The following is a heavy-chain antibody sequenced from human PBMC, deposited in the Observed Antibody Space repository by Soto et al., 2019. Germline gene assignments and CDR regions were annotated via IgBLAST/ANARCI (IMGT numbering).Heavy chain of an antibody. Sequence: EVQLVESGGGLVQPGGSLRLSCAASGFTFSSYWMTWVRQAPGKGLEWVANIKQDGSEKNYVDSVKGRFTISRDNAKNSLFRLMNGLRAKNTAVNYCAKRTPVLNYSYSSSMDVGGKGTTVTVSS. CDR1: GFTFSSYW. J-gene: IGHJ6*03. CDR2: IKQDGSEK. CDR3: AKRTPVLNYSYSSSMDV. V-gene: IGHV3-7*01.